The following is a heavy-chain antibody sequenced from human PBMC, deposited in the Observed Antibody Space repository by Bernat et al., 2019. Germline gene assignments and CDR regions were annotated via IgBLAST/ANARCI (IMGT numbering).Heavy chain of an antibody. V-gene: IGHV3-33*01. D-gene: IGHD6-13*01. Sequence: QVQLVESGGGVVQPGRSLRLSCAASGITFSSYGMHWVRQAPGKGLEWVAVIWYDGSNKYYADSVKGRFTISRDNSKNTLYLQMNSLRAEETAVYYCARGTWYSSSWYPSSWGQGTLVTVSS. J-gene: IGHJ5*02. CDR2: IWYDGSNK. CDR1: GITFSSYG. CDR3: ARGTWYSSSWYPSS.